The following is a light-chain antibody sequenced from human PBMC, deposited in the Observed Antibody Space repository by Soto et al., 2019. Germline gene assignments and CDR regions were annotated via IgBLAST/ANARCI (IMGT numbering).Light chain of an antibody. CDR1: NSNLGAGYD. CDR2: GNR. Sequence: QLVLTQPPSVSGAPGQRVTISCTGNNSNLGAGYDVHWYQQLPGAAPKLVVFGNRNRPSGVPERFSGSKSGTSASLAITGLQAEDEADYYCQAYDYSLTAFVFGGGTKVTVL. CDR3: QAYDYSLTAFV. V-gene: IGLV1-40*01. J-gene: IGLJ3*02.